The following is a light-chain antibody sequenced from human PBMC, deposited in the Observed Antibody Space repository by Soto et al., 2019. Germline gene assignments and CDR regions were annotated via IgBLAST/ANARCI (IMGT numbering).Light chain of an antibody. CDR2: SNN. V-gene: IGLV1-44*01. CDR1: SSNIGSNT. J-gene: IGLJ1*01. CDR3: AAWDGSLRGYV. Sequence: QSVLTQPRSTSGTPGQRVNISCSGSSSNIGSNTVNWYQHLPGTAPKLLIYSNNQRPSGVPDRFSGSKSGTSASLAVSGLQSEDEADYYCAAWDGSLRGYVFGTGTKVTVL.